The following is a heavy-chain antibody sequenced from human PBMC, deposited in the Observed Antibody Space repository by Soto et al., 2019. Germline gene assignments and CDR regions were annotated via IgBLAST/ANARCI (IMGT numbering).Heavy chain of an antibody. CDR3: AMESIAAAGSFDY. D-gene: IGHD6-13*01. Sequence: GGSLRLSCAASGFTFSSYGMHWVRQAPGKGLEWVAVISYDGSNKYYADSVKGRFTISRDNSKNTLYLQMNSLRAEDTAVYYCAMESIAAAGSFDYWGQGTLVT. V-gene: IGHV3-30*03. CDR1: GFTFSSYG. J-gene: IGHJ4*02. CDR2: ISYDGSNK.